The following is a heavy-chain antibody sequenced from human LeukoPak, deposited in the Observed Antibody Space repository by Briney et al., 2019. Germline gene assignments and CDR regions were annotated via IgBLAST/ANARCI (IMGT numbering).Heavy chain of an antibody. Sequence: PGGSLRLSCAASGFTFSNYAMYWVRQAPGKGLEYVSAITNNGGNTYYANSVKGRFTISRDNSKNTLYLQMDRLRVEDMAVYYCARVPSSGWYGDYWGQGTLVTVSS. CDR2: ITNNGGNT. D-gene: IGHD6-19*01. J-gene: IGHJ4*02. CDR1: GFTFSNYA. V-gene: IGHV3-64*01. CDR3: ARVPSSGWYGDY.